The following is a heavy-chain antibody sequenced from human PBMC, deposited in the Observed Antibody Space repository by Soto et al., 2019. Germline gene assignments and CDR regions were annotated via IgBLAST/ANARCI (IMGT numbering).Heavy chain of an antibody. V-gene: IGHV1-69*13. Sequence: GASVKVSCKTSGGTFSTHVIGWVRHAPGQGLEWMGGIVPKFGTTNYAHKFKGRVKITADEYTSTAYMEVSSLTSEDTAVYYCVRGGSDNSGWYIWFDPWGQGTLVT. CDR2: IVPKFGTT. J-gene: IGHJ5*02. D-gene: IGHD6-13*01. CDR1: GGTFSTHV. CDR3: VRGGSDNSGWYIWFDP.